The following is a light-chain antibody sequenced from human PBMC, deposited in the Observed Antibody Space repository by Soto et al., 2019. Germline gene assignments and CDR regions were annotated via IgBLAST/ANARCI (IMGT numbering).Light chain of an antibody. CDR3: CSYTSSTNYV. CDR1: TSDVSIYNY. CDR2: GVS. J-gene: IGLJ1*01. Sequence: HSVLTQPASVSGSPGQSITISCTGTTSDVSIYNYVSWYQQHPGKAPKLMIYGVSNRPSGVSNRFSGAKSGHTASLTISGLQVEDEADYYCCSYTSSTNYVFGPGTKVTVL. V-gene: IGLV2-14*01.